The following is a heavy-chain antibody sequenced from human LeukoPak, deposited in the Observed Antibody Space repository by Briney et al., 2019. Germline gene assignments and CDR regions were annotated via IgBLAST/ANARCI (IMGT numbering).Heavy chain of an antibody. CDR1: GFTVSTNY. V-gene: IGHV3-66*01. CDR3: AGRRKEAAAYDH. J-gene: IGHJ4*02. CDR2: LHSDGNK. Sequence: PGESLRLSCAASGFTVSTNYMSWVRLAPGKGLEWVSLLHSDGNKYYAESVKGRSTISTDNSKNTLYLQMNSLRVEDTAVYYCAGRRKEAAAYDHWGQGTLVTVSS. D-gene: IGHD6-13*01.